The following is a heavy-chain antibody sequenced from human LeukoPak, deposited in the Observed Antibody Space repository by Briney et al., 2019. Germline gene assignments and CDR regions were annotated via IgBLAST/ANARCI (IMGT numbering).Heavy chain of an antibody. CDR1: GFTFSTYS. J-gene: IGHJ4*02. Sequence: PGGSLRLSCAASGFTFSTYSLNWVRKAPGKGLEWVSSISSGSTYTHYADSVKGRFVVSRDNAKNSLYLQMNSLRAEDTAVYYCARDPSYGNNWGQGTLVIVSS. CDR2: ISSGSTYT. CDR3: ARDPSYGNN. V-gene: IGHV3-21*01. D-gene: IGHD3-16*02.